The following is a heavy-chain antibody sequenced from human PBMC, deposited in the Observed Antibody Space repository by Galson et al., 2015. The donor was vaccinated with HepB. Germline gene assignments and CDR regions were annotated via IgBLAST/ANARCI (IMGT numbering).Heavy chain of an antibody. D-gene: IGHD6-13*01. CDR3: VRDEFDRAGSSWYATSH. CDR1: GFTVYNNY. J-gene: IGHJ4*02. V-gene: IGHV3-66*03. Sequence: SLRLSCAVSGFTVYNNYMSWVRQAPGKGLEWVSVIFKNGRIFHTDSVKGRFSSSRDDSKNTVYLEMNSLRVEDTAVYYCVRDEFDRAGSSWYATSHWGQGTLVTVSS. CDR2: IFKNGRI.